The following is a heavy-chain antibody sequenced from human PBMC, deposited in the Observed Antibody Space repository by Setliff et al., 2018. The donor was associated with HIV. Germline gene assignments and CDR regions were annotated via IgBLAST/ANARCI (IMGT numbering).Heavy chain of an antibody. CDR1: GFNFSIYN. V-gene: IGHV3-48*01. Sequence: GESLKISCAASGFNFSIYNMNWVRQAPGKGLEWVSYISSSSSTVYYAGSVKGRFTISRDNAKTSLYLQMNSLRTEDTAVYYCARSLEIALFGGPGTLVTVSS. CDR3: ARSLEIALF. D-gene: IGHD1-1*01. J-gene: IGHJ4*02. CDR2: ISSSSSTV.